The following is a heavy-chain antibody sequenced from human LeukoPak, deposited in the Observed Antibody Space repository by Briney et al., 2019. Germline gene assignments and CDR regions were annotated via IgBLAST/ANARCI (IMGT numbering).Heavy chain of an antibody. J-gene: IGHJ4*02. Sequence: GGSLRLSCAASGFTFDDYAMHWVRQAPGKGLEWVSGISWNSGNLGYADSVKGRFTISRDNAKNSLYPQMNSLRAEDTAVYYCARSRGEEDYWGQGTLVTVSS. CDR2: ISWNSGNL. CDR1: GFTFDDYA. V-gene: IGHV3-9*01. D-gene: IGHD2-21*01. CDR3: ARSRGEEDY.